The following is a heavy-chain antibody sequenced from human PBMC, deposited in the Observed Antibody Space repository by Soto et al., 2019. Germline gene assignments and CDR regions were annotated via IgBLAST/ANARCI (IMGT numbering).Heavy chain of an antibody. CDR1: GYTFTSYY. CDR3: ARVIAAAGTGYNWSDP. Sequence: ASVKVSCKASGYTFTSYYMHWVRQAPGQGLEWMGIINPSGGSTSYAQKFQGRVTMTRDTSTSTVYMELSSLRSEDTAVYYCARVIAAAGTGYNWSDPWGQGTLVTVPS. V-gene: IGHV1-46*01. CDR2: INPSGGST. J-gene: IGHJ5*02. D-gene: IGHD6-13*01.